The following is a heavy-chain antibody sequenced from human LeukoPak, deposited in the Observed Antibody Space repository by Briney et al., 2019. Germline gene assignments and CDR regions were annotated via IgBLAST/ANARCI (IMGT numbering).Heavy chain of an antibody. V-gene: IGHV1-69*06. D-gene: IGHD5-18*01. CDR3: ASGGVDTAMVNYYYYYMDV. CDR1: GGTFSSYA. J-gene: IGHJ6*03. CDR2: IIPIFGTA. Sequence: GASVKVSCKASGGTFSSYAISWVRQAPGQGLEWMGGIIPIFGTANYAQKFQGRVTITADKSTSTAYMELSSLRSEDTAVYYCASGGVDTAMVNYYYYYMDVWGKGTTVTVSS.